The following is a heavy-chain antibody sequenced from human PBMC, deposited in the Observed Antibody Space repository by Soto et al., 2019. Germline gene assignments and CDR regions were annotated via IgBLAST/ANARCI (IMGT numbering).Heavy chain of an antibody. V-gene: IGHV3-30*18. CDR2: ISYDGSNK. Sequence: QVQLVESGGGVVQPGRSLRLSCAASGFTFSSYGMHWVRQAPGKGLEWVAVISYDGSNKYYADSVKGRFTISRDNSKNTLYLQMNSLRAEDTAVYYCEKSIGLLSGYYYGMDVWGQGTTVTVSS. CDR1: GFTFSSYG. CDR3: EKSIGLLSGYYYGMDV. J-gene: IGHJ6*02. D-gene: IGHD3-10*01.